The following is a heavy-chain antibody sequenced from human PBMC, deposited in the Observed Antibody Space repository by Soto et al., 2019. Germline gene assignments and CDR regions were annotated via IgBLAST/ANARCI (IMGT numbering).Heavy chain of an antibody. J-gene: IGHJ4*02. Sequence: GGSLRLSCAASGFTFSSYAMSWVRQAPGKGLEWVSAISGSGGSTYYADSVKGRFTISRDNSKNTLYLQMNSLRAEDTAVYYCAQTSPYYDFWSGYYPYWGQGTLVTVSS. V-gene: IGHV3-23*01. CDR3: AQTSPYYDFWSGYYPY. CDR2: ISGSGGST. D-gene: IGHD3-3*01. CDR1: GFTFSSYA.